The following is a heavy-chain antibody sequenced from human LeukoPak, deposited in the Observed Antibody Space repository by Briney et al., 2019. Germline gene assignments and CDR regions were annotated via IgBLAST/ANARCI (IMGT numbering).Heavy chain of an antibody. V-gene: IGHV3-7*01. CDR1: GFTFSSYW. D-gene: IGHD5-12*01. CDR2: IKQDGSEK. CDR3: ARVRSRYSGYDWGNDY. Sequence: GGSLRLSCAASGFTFSSYWMSWVRQAPGKGLEWVANIKQDGSEKYYVDSVKGRFTISRDNAKNSLYLQMNSLRAEDTAVYYCARVRSRYSGYDWGNDYWGQGTLVTVSS. J-gene: IGHJ4*02.